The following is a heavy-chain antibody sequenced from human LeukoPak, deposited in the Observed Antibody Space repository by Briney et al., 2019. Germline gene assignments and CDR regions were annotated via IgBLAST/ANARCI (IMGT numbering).Heavy chain of an antibody. CDR3: AKKGSGWYDAFDL. V-gene: IGHV5-51*01. Sequence: GESLKISCKGSGYSFITYWIGWVRQLPGKGLEWMGIIYPGDSDTRYSPSFQGQVTISADKSINTAYLQWSSLKASDTAIYYCAKKGSGWYDAFDLWGQGTMVTVSS. J-gene: IGHJ3*01. D-gene: IGHD6-19*01. CDR1: GYSFITYW. CDR2: IYPGDSDT.